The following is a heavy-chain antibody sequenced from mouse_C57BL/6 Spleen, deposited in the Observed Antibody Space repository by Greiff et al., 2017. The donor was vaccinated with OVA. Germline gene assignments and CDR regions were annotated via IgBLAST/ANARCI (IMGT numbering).Heavy chain of an antibody. CDR3: ARREHDYDADFAY. CDR2: IYWDDDK. V-gene: IGHV8-12*01. D-gene: IGHD2-4*01. Sequence: QVTLKESGPGILQSSQTLSLTCSFSGFSLSTSGMGVSWIRQPSGKGLEWLAHIYWDDDKRYNPSLKSRLTISKDTSRNQVFLKITSVDTADTATYYCARREHDYDADFAYWGQGTLVTVSA. J-gene: IGHJ3*01. CDR1: GFSLSTSGMG.